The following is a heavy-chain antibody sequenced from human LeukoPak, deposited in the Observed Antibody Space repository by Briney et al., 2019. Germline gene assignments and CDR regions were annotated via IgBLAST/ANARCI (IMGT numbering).Heavy chain of an antibody. J-gene: IGHJ1*01. D-gene: IGHD3-3*01. CDR1: GGTFSSYA. CDR3: AMKGVGETYYDFWSGLEYFQH. CDR2: IIPIFGTA. V-gene: IGHV1-69*05. Sequence: SVKVSCKASGGTFSSYAISWVRQAPGQGLEWMGGIIPIFGTANYAQKFQGRVTITTDESTSTAYMELSSLRSEDTAVYYCAMKGVGETYYDFWSGLEYFQHWGQGTLVTVSS.